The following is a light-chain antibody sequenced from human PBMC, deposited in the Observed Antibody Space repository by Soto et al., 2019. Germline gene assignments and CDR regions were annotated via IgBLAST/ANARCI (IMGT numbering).Light chain of an antibody. J-gene: IGKJ4*01. V-gene: IGKV3-15*01. CDR2: AES. CDR1: QSVSSH. CDR3: QQYNDLVT. Sequence: IVMTQSPGTLSVSPGERVTLSCRASQSVSSHLAWYQQKPVQAPRLLIYAESTRAKGIPASFNGSGSGTDITLPIARLQSEDFALYYCQQYNDLVTFGGGTKVEIK.